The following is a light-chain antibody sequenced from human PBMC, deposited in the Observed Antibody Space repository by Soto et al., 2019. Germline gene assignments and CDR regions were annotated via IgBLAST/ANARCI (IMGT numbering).Light chain of an antibody. J-gene: IGLJ1*01. CDR1: SRDLGNYNY. CDR2: EVT. Sequence: QAALTQPASVSGSPGQAITISCTGTSRDLGNYNYVSCYQHHPAKAPILMIYEVTSRPSGVSDRFSGSKSGMTASLTISGLQPEDEADYFCASYRSANTLVVFGTGTKVTVL. V-gene: IGLV2-14*01. CDR3: ASYRSANTLVV.